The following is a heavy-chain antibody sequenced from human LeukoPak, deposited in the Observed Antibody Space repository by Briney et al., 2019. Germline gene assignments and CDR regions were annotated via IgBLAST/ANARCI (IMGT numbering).Heavy chain of an antibody. V-gene: IGHV4-59*01. CDR3: ARVRVSSGSHPWYFDY. Sequence: SETLSLTCTVSRGSISSYYWSCIRQPPGQGLEWIGYIYYSGSTDYNPSLKSRVNISVDTSKNQFSLKLSSVTAADTAVYYCARVRVSSGSHPWYFDYWGQGTLVTVSS. CDR1: RGSISSYY. D-gene: IGHD3-22*01. CDR2: IYYSGST. J-gene: IGHJ4*02.